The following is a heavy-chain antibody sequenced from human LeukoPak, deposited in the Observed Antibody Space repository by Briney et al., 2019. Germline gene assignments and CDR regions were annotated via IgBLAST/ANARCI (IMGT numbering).Heavy chain of an antibody. Sequence: SETLSLTCTVSGGSISSGSYYWSWIRQPAGKGLEWIGRIYTSGSTNYNPSLKSRVTISVDTSKNQFSLKLSSVTAADTAVYYCARVTGYMIEDYFDYWGQGTLITVSS. CDR1: GGSISSGSYY. CDR2: IYTSGST. V-gene: IGHV4-61*02. D-gene: IGHD3-22*01. J-gene: IGHJ4*02. CDR3: ARVTGYMIEDYFDY.